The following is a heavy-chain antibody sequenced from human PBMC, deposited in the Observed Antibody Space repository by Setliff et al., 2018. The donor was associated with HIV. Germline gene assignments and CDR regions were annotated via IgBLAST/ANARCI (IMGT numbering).Heavy chain of an antibody. CDR2: INQSGIS. V-gene: IGHV4-34*01. CDR3: ARGGGFWSGQLDY. J-gene: IGHJ4*02. D-gene: IGHD3-3*01. CDR1: GGSFSDHY. Sequence: SETLSLTCAVYGGSFSDHYWTWIRQPPGKGLEWIGEINQSGISNFNPSLKSRVTLPIDTPKNQFSLKLSSVTAADTAVYFCARGGGFWSGQLDYWGQGTLVTVSS.